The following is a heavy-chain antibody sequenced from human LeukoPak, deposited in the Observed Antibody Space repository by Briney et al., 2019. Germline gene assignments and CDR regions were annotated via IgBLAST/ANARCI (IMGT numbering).Heavy chain of an antibody. CDR1: GGSISSYY. J-gene: IGHJ6*02. D-gene: IGHD1-1*01. Sequence: SETLSLTCTVSGGSISSYYWSWIRQPPGKGLEWIGYIYYSGSTNYKPSLKSRVTISVDTSKNQFSLKLSSVTAADTAVYYCARRANGYYYYGMDVWGQGTTVTVSS. CDR3: ARRANGYYYYGMDV. CDR2: IYYSGST. V-gene: IGHV4-59*08.